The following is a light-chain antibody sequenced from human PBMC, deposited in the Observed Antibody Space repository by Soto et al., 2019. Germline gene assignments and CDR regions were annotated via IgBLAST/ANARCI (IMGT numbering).Light chain of an antibody. Sequence: QSALTQPRSVSGSPGQSVTISCTGTSSDVGGYNYVSWYQQHPGKAPKLMIYDVSTRPSGVPDRFPGSKSGNTASLTISGLQAEDEADYYCCSYAGSFVVFGGGTKLTVL. CDR1: SSDVGGYNY. CDR2: DVS. CDR3: CSYAGSFVV. V-gene: IGLV2-11*01. J-gene: IGLJ2*01.